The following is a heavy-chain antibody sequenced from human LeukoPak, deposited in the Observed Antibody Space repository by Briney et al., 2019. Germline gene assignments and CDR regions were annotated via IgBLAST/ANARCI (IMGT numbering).Heavy chain of an antibody. CDR2: ISSSGSTI. CDR3: ARDPPYYYDSSGYEGGDY. D-gene: IGHD3-22*01. CDR1: GFTFSSYE. Sequence: SGGSLRLSCAASGFTFSSYEMNWVRQAPGKGLEWVSYISSSGSTIYYADSVKGRFTISRDNAKNSLYLQMNSLRAEDTAVYYCARDPPYYYDSSGYEGGDYWGQGTLVTVSS. V-gene: IGHV3-48*03. J-gene: IGHJ4*02.